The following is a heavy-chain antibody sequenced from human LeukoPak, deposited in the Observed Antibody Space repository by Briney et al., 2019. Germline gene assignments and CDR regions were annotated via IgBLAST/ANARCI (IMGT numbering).Heavy chain of an antibody. J-gene: IGHJ6*03. CDR2: IYTSGST. V-gene: IGHV4-4*07. CDR3: ARTTEGGYTYDYFYYYYMDV. CDR1: GGSISSYY. D-gene: IGHD5-18*01. Sequence: SETLSLTCTVSGGSISSYYWSWIRQPAGKGLEWIGRIYTSGSTNYNPSLKSRVTISVDMSKNQFSLKLSSVTAADTALYYCARTTEGGYTYDYFYYYYMDVWGKGTTVTISS.